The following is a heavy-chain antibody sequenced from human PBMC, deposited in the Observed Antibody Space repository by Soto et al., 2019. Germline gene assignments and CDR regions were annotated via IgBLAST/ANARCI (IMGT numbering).Heavy chain of an antibody. J-gene: IGHJ4*02. CDR2: ISGGGGRK. CDR1: GFTFRSYA. CDR3: AKSPRDIVLRVYARIAVAGSTIFNY. V-gene: IGHV3-23*01. Sequence: EVQLLESGGGLVQPGGSLRLSCAASGFTFRSYAMSWVRQAQGKGLEWVAAISGGGGRKDYADSVKGRFTISRDNSKNTLYLQMNSLRAEDTAVYYCAKSPRDIVLRVYARIAVAGSTIFNYWGQGTLVTVSS. D-gene: IGHD2-8*01.